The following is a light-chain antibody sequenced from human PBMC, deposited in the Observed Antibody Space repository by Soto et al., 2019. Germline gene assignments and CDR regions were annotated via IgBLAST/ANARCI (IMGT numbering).Light chain of an antibody. V-gene: IGLV1-47*02. CDR3: AAWEDSLSGV. CDR1: SSNIGSNY. Sequence: QSVLTQPPSASGTPGQRVTISCSGSSSNIGSNYVYWYQQLPGTAPKLLIYNDNQRPSGVPDRFSGSKSGTSASLAISGLRSEDEADYYCAAWEDSLSGVCGGGTKVTVL. J-gene: IGLJ3*02. CDR2: NDN.